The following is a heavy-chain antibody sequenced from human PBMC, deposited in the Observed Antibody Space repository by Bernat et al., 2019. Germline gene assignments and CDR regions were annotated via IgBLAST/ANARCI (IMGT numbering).Heavy chain of an antibody. Sequence: QVQLQESGPGLVKPSQTLSLTCTVSGGSISSGGYYWSWIRQHPGKGLEWIGYIYYSGSTYYNPSLKSRVTLSVDTSKNQFSLKLSSVTAADTAVYYCARALGTMVRGVIIFGPAFDYWGQGTLVTVSS. D-gene: IGHD3-10*01. J-gene: IGHJ4*02. CDR3: ARALGTMVRGVIIFGPAFDY. V-gene: IGHV4-31*03. CDR1: GGSISSGGYY. CDR2: IYYSGST.